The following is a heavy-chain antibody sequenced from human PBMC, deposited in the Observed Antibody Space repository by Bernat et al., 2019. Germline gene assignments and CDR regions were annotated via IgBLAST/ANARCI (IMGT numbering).Heavy chain of an antibody. V-gene: IGHV3-30-3*01. CDR3: ARDVLGYCSGGSCSHVY. J-gene: IGHJ4*02. CDR2: ISYDGSNK. Sequence: QVQLVESGGGVVQPGRSLRLSCAASGFTFSSYAMHWVRQAPGKGLEWVAVISYDGSNKYYAESVKGRFTISRDNSKNTLYLQMNSLRAEDTAVYYCARDVLGYCSGGSCSHVYWGQGTLVTVSS. D-gene: IGHD2-15*01. CDR1: GFTFSSYA.